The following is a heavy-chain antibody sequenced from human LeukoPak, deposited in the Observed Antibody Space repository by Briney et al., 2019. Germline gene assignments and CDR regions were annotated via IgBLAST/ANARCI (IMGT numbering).Heavy chain of an antibody. CDR1: GGSISSNSYF. Sequence: SETLSLTCAVSGGSISSNSYFWGWLRQPPGKGLEWIGYIYYSGSTNYNPSLKSRVTISVDTSKNQFSLKLSSVTAADTAVYYCARHPPPHGYVRSQYFDYWGQGTLVTVSS. J-gene: IGHJ4*02. V-gene: IGHV4-61*05. CDR3: ARHPPPHGYVRSQYFDY. D-gene: IGHD5-12*01. CDR2: IYYSGST.